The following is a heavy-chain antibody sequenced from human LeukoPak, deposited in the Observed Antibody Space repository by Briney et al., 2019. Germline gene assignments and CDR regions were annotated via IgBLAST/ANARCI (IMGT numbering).Heavy chain of an antibody. V-gene: IGHV4-38-2*02. D-gene: IGHD2-2*01. CDR3: ARDPRWLTPDCTSTSCYENYFDP. Sequence: SEPLSLTCGVSGYSISSGYQWAWIRQSPGKGQEWIGSIYPSGSAHYNPSLQSPVTISVETSKNQFSLNMYSVTAADTAVYYCARDPRWLTPDCTSTSCYENYFDPWGQGTLVTVSS. J-gene: IGHJ5*02. CDR1: GYSISSGYQ. CDR2: IYPSGSA.